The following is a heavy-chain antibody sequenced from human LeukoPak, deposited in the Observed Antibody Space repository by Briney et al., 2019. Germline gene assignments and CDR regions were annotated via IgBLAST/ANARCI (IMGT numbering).Heavy chain of an antibody. CDR3: ARKYYYDSSGYYYGPFDY. Sequence: SETLSLTCTVSGGSVSSYYWSWIRQPPGKGLEWIGYIYYSWRTNYNPSLKSRLTISADTSKNQFFLKLSSVTAADTAVYYCARKYYYDSSGYYYGPFDYWGQGTLVTVSS. J-gene: IGHJ4*02. CDR1: GGSVSSYY. D-gene: IGHD3-22*01. V-gene: IGHV4-59*02. CDR2: IYYSWRT.